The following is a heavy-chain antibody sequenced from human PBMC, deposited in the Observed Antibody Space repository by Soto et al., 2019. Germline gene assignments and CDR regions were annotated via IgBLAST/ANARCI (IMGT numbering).Heavy chain of an antibody. V-gene: IGHV1-2*02. D-gene: IGHD4-17*01. CDR2: INPNSGGT. J-gene: IGHJ5*02. Sequence: ASVKVSCKXSGYTFTDYYIQWVRQAPGQGLGWMGWINPNSGGTYYAQKFEGRVTMTRDTSITTAYMELSMLRSDDTAVHYCARDCGVTTVLTNWLDPWGQGTRVTVSS. CDR3: ARDCGVTTVLTNWLDP. CDR1: GYTFTDYY.